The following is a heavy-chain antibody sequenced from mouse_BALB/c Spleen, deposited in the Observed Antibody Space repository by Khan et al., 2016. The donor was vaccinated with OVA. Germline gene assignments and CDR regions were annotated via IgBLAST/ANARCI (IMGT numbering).Heavy chain of an antibody. V-gene: IGHV2-6-5*01. CDR3: AKGLWSYYFALDY. Sequence: VQLQESGPGLVAPSQSLSITCTVSGFSFSDYGVSWIRQPPGKGLEWLGVIWGGGSTYYNSALNSRLSISTDNSKSQVFLKMNSLQTDDTAIYYCAKGLWSYYFALDYWGQGTSVTVSA. CDR1: GFSFSDYG. J-gene: IGHJ4*01. CDR2: IWGGGST. D-gene: IGHD1-1*02.